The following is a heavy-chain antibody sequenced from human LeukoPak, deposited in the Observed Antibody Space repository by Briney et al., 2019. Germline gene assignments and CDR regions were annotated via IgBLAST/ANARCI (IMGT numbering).Heavy chain of an antibody. V-gene: IGHV3-11*06. J-gene: IGHJ5*02. CDR2: ISSSSSYT. CDR1: GFTFSDYY. Sequence: PGGSLRLSCAASGFTFSDYYMSWIRQAPGKGLEWVSYISSSSSYTNYADSVKGRFTISRDNAKNSLYLQMNSLRAEDTAVYYCARDQTEAKYYDFWSGYNHWGQGTLVTVSS. CDR3: ARDQTEAKYYDFWSGYNH. D-gene: IGHD3-3*01.